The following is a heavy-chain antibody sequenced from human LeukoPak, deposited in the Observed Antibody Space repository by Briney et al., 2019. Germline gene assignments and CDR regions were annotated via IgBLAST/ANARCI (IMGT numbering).Heavy chain of an antibody. CDR2: INSDGSST. D-gene: IGHD4-17*01. V-gene: IGHV3-74*01. J-gene: IGHJ6*02. CDR3: ARDDTRNTVTTPYYYYGMDV. Sequence: GGSLRLSCAASGFTFSSYWMHWVRQAPGKGLVWVSRINSDGSSTSYADSVKGRFTISRDNAKNTLYLQMNSLRAEDTAVYCCARDDTRNTVTTPYYYYGMDVWGQGTTVTVSS. CDR1: GFTFSSYW.